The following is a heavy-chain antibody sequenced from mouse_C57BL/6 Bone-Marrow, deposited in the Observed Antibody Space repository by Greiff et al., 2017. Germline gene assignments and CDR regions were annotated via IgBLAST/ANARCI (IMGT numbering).Heavy chain of an antibody. J-gene: IGHJ4*01. CDR3: ARPYYYGSSYGYAMDY. V-gene: IGHV5-12*01. CDR1: GFTFSDYY. Sequence: DVKLVESGGGLVQPGGSLKLSCAASGFTFSDYYMYWVRQTPEKRLEWVAYISNGGGSTYYPDTVKGRFTISRDNAKNTLYLQMSRLKSEDTAMYYCARPYYYGSSYGYAMDYWGQGTSVTVSS. D-gene: IGHD1-1*01. CDR2: ISNGGGST.